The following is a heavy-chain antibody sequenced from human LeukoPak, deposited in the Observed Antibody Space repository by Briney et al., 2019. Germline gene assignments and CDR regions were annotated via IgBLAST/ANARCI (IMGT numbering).Heavy chain of an antibody. D-gene: IGHD2-2*01. CDR1: GFTFSDYW. CDR3: ARWRGSTSERSDY. CDR2: IKQDGSAK. J-gene: IGHJ4*02. Sequence: GGSLRLSCTASGFTFSDYWMAWVRQAPGKGLEWVANIKQDGSAKYYVDSVKGRFTISRDNAKNPLYLQMDSLRVEDTATYYCARWRGSTSERSDYWGQGTLVTVSS. V-gene: IGHV3-7*01.